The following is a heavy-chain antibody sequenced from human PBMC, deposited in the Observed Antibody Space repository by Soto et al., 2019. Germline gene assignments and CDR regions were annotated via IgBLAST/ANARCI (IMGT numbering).Heavy chain of an antibody. D-gene: IGHD3-16*02. J-gene: IGHJ4*02. CDR2: INHSGST. Sequence: SETLSLTCAVYGGSFSGYYWSWIRQPPGKGLEWIGEINHSGSTNYNPSLKSRVTISVDTSKNQFSLKLSSVTAADTAVYYCARGGFYDYIWGSYRKRRFDYWGQGTLVTVSS. V-gene: IGHV4-34*01. CDR3: ARGGFYDYIWGSYRKRRFDY. CDR1: GGSFSGYY.